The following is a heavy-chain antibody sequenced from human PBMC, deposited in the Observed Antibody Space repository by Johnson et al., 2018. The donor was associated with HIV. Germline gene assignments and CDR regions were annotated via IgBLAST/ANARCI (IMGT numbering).Heavy chain of an antibody. Sequence: VQLVESGGGLVQPGGSLRLSCAASGITVSSNYMSWVRQAPGKGLEWVSVIFSVGNAYYADSVQGRFTISRDNSNNMVYLQMNSLRPEDTAVYYCARDGRDMVTRGAFDIWGQGTVVTVSS. D-gene: IGHD5-18*01. CDR3: ARDGRDMVTRGAFDI. CDR1: GITVSSNY. CDR2: IFSVGNA. V-gene: IGHV3-66*02. J-gene: IGHJ3*02.